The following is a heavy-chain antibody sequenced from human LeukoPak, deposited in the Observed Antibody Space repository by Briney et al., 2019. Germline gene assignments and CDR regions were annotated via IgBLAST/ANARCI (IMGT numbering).Heavy chain of an antibody. J-gene: IGHJ4*02. V-gene: IGHV3-30-3*01. Sequence: PGGSLRLSCAASGFTFSSYAMHWVRQALGKGLEWVAVISYDGSNKYYADSVKGRFTISRDNSKNTLYLQMNSLRAEDTAVYYCARGYYYDSSGYFDYWGQGTLVTVSS. CDR2: ISYDGSNK. CDR3: ARGYYYDSSGYFDY. D-gene: IGHD3-22*01. CDR1: GFTFSSYA.